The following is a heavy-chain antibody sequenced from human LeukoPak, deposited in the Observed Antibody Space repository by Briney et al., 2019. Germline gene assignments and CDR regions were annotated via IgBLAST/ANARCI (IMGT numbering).Heavy chain of an antibody. D-gene: IGHD1-26*01. J-gene: IGHJ4*02. V-gene: IGHV4-30-2*01. CDR2: IYHSGST. CDR3: ARGVGAVLRPRGFDY. CDR1: GGSISSGGYS. Sequence: SQTLSLTCAVSGGSISSGGYSWSWIRQPPVKGLEWLGYIYHSGSTYYNPSLKSRVTISVDRSKNQFSLKLSSVTAADTAVYYCARGVGAVLRPRGFDYWGQGTLVTVSS.